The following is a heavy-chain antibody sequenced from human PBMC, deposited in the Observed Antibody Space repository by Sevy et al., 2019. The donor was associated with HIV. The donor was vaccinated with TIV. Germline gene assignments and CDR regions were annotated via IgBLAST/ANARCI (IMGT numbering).Heavy chain of an antibody. D-gene: IGHD5-18*01. V-gene: IGHV3-30-3*01. CDR2: ISYDGSNK. Sequence: GGSLRLSCAASGFTFSSYAMHWVRQAPGKGLEWVAVISYDGSNKYYADSVKGRFTISRDNSKNTLYLQMNSLRAEDTAVHYCARDHSYGDYYGMDVWGQGTTVTVSS. CDR3: ARDHSYGDYYGMDV. J-gene: IGHJ6*02. CDR1: GFTFSSYA.